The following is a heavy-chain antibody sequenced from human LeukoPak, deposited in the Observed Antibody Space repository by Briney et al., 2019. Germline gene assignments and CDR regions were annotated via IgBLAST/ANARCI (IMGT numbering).Heavy chain of an antibody. CDR2: ISTSSSTI. V-gene: IGHV3-48*04. D-gene: IGHD1-14*01. CDR1: GFTFSDYS. J-gene: IGHJ3*02. Sequence: GGSLRLSCAASGFTFSDYSMNWVRQTPGKGLEWVSYISTSSSTIYYADSVKGRFTISRDNAKTSLYLQMNSLRAEDTAVYYCARDVLAAGATGTFDIWGQGTMVTVSS. CDR3: ARDVLAAGATGTFDI.